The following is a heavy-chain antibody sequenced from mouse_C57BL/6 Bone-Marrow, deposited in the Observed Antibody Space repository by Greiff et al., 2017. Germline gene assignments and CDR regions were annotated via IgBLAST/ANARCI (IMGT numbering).Heavy chain of an antibody. CDR3: AKSAHLYYFDY. Sequence: QVQLQQSGAELVRPGASVKLSCTASGYTFTDYYITWVQQRPGKGLEWIAMINPGSGNTYYKEKFKGKFTLTAEKSYSTAYLQLSSLKSEDSAVYFCAKSAHLYYFDYWGQGTTLTVSS. CDR1: GYTFTDYY. CDR2: INPGSGNT. J-gene: IGHJ2*01. V-gene: IGHV1-76*01. D-gene: IGHD6-1*01.